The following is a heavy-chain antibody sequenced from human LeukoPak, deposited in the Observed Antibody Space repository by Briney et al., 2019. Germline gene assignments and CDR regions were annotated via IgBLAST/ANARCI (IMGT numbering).Heavy chain of an antibody. J-gene: IGHJ4*02. CDR2: MNPNSGNT. CDR1: GYTFTSYD. CDR3: AREVYYDSSGYYN. D-gene: IGHD3-22*01. V-gene: IGHV1-8*03. Sequence: ASVKVSCKASGYTFTSYDINLVRQATGQGLEWMGWMNPNSGNTGYAQKFQGRVTITRNTSISTAYMELSSLRSEDTAVYYCAREVYYDSSGYYNWGQGTLVTVSS.